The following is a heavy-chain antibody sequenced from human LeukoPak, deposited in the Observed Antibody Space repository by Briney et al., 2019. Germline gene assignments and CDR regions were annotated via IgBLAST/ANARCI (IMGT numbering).Heavy chain of an antibody. D-gene: IGHD3-3*01. J-gene: IGHJ4*02. CDR2: MYYSGST. Sequence: PSETLSLTCTVSGGSISSYYWSWIRQPPGKGLEWIGYMYYSGSTNYNPSLKSRVTISVDTSKNQFSLKLSSVTAADTAVYYCARGGVADFWSGYLDYFDYWGQGTLVTVSS. CDR1: GGSISSYY. V-gene: IGHV4-59*08. CDR3: ARGGVADFWSGYLDYFDY.